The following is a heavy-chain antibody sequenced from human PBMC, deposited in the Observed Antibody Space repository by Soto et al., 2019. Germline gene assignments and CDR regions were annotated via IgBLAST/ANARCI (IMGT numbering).Heavy chain of an antibody. D-gene: IGHD3-10*01. V-gene: IGHV1-18*01. J-gene: IGHJ4*02. Sequence: QVQLVQSGAGGKKPGASVKVSSKVSVYTFTSNGISWVRRAPGQGLEWMGWISTYNGNTKYAQKLQGRVTMTTDTSTSTAYMELRSLRSDDTAVFYCAREMVRGVGSDYWGQGTLVTVSS. CDR2: ISTYNGNT. CDR3: AREMVRGVGSDY. CDR1: VYTFTSNG.